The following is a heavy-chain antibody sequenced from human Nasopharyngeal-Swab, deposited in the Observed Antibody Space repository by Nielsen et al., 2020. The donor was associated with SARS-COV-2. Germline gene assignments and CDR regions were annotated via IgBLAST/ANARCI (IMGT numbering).Heavy chain of an antibody. Sequence: SQTLSLTCAISGDSVSSTIAAWHWIRQSSTRGLEWLGRTYYRSQWYNHYAVSVRSRITISPDISKNQFSLHLNSVTPEDTAVYYCASFAQGSPSLYWGQGILVTVSS. CDR1: GDSVSSTIAA. CDR3: ASFAQGSPSLY. J-gene: IGHJ4*02. CDR2: TYYRSQWYN. V-gene: IGHV6-1*01.